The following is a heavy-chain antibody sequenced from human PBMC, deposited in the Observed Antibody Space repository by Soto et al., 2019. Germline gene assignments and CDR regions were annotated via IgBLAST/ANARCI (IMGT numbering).Heavy chain of an antibody. CDR2: ISGGGGST. V-gene: IGHV3-23*01. J-gene: IGHJ4*02. Sequence: GGSLRLSCAASGVSFACYALTWVRLAPVKGLWWVASISGGGGSTYYTDSVKGRFSISRDNSNRVVCLQMGSLTAGDTAGYYCAKTETFNGYYKAFDYWDQETRVTVS. D-gene: IGHD3-9*01. CDR3: AKTETFNGYYKAFDY. CDR1: GVSFACYA.